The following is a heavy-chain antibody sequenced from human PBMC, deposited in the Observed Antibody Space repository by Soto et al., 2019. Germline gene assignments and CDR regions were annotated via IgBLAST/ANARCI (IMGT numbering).Heavy chain of an antibody. D-gene: IGHD5-12*01. CDR2: IIPIFGTA. Sequence: SVKVSCKASGGTFSSYAISWVRQAPGQGLEWMGGIIPIFGTANYAQKFQGRVTITADESTSTAYMELSSLRSEDTAVYYCAREVRRDGYNSDWGQGTLVTVSS. CDR3: AREVRRDGYNSD. J-gene: IGHJ4*02. V-gene: IGHV1-69*13. CDR1: GGTFSSYA.